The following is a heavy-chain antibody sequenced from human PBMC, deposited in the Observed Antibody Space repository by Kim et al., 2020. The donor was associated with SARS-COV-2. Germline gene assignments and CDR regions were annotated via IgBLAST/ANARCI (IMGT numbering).Heavy chain of an antibody. D-gene: IGHD6-13*01. V-gene: IGHV3-23*01. CDR1: GFTFSSYA. Sequence: GGSLRLSCAASGFTFSSYAMSWVRQAPGKGLEWVSAISGSGGSTYYAASVKGRFTISRDNSKNTLYLQMNSLRAEDTAVYYCAKSPFAQVSSWDYFDYWGQGNLGTVSP. CDR2: ISGSGGST. CDR3: AKSPFAQVSSWDYFDY. J-gene: IGHJ4*02.